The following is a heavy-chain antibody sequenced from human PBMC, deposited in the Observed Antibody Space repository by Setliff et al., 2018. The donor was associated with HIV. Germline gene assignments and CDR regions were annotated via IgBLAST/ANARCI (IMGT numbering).Heavy chain of an antibody. CDR3: SRGLVGELSGRTKGLPLDS. J-gene: IGHJ4*02. D-gene: IGHD1-26*01. CDR1: GFTFRDYA. V-gene: IGHV3-49*03. CDR2: IRSRAYGGTT. Sequence: GESLKISCTASGFTFRDYALSWLRQAPGKGLEWVGFIRSRAYGGTTEYAASVKGRFIISRDDSKTIVYLQMNSLKTEDTAVYYCSRGLVGELSGRTKGLPLDSWGQGTLVTVSS.